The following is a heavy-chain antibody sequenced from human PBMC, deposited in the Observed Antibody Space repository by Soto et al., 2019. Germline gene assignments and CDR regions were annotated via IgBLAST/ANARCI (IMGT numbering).Heavy chain of an antibody. V-gene: IGHV3-74*01. CDR2: IKSDGSSP. CDR1: GFTFSTYW. J-gene: IGHJ6*02. Sequence: GGSLRLSCAASGFTFSTYWMHWVRQAPGRGLVWVSRIKSDGSSPSYADSVEGRFTISRDNTKNTLYLQMNNLRAEDTAVYYCTRDRAYGIDVLGQATTVT. CDR3: TRDRAYGIDV.